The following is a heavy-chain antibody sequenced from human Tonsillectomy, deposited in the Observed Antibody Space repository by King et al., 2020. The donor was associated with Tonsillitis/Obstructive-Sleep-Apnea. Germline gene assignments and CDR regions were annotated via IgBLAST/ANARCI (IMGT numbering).Heavy chain of an antibody. CDR1: GFTFDDYA. J-gene: IGHJ4*02. CDR2: INWNGGST. D-gene: IGHD1-26*01. CDR3: ARDGGGSGSSENDY. V-gene: IGHV3-20*01. Sequence: QLVQSGGGVVRPGGSLRLSCAASGFTFDDYAMSWVRQAPGKGLEWGSGINWNGGSTGYADSVKGRFTISRDNAKNSLYLQMNSLRAEDTALYHCARDGGGSGSSENDYWGQGTLVTVSS.